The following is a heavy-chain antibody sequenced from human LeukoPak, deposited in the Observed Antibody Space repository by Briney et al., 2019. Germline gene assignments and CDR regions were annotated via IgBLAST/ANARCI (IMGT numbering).Heavy chain of an antibody. CDR2: IYYNGGT. Sequence: SEALSLTCTVPGGSVTSYYWSWIRQPPGKGLEWIGYIYYNGGTNYNPSLKSRITISLDTSKNQFSLRLSSVTAADTAVYYCAGGGDKAKTGYWGQGTLVTASS. J-gene: IGHJ4*02. CDR3: AGGGDKAKTGY. V-gene: IGHV4-59*08. CDR1: GGSVTSYY. D-gene: IGHD2-15*01.